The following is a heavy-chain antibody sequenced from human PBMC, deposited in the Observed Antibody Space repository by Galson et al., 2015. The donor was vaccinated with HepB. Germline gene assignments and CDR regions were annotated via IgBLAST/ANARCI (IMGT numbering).Heavy chain of an antibody. D-gene: IGHD3-22*01. J-gene: IGHJ6*02. Sequence: QSGAEVKKPGESLRISCKGSGYSFTSYWISWVRQMPGKGLEWMGRIDPSDSYTNYSPSFQGHVTISADKSISTAYLQWSSLKASDTAMYYCARQPPPTYYYDSSGYYYYYYGMDVWGRGTTVTVSS. V-gene: IGHV5-10-1*01. CDR2: IDPSDSYT. CDR3: ARQPPPTYYYDSSGYYYYYYGMDV. CDR1: GYSFTSYW.